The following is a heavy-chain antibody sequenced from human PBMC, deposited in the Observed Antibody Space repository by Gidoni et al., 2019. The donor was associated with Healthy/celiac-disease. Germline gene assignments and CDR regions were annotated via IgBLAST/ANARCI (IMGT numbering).Heavy chain of an antibody. Sequence: EVQLVESGGVVVQPGGYLRLSCAASGFTFDYYTMHWVRQAPGKGLEWVSLSSWDGGSTYYADSVKCRFTISRDNSKNSLYLQMNSLRTEDTALYYCAKAMFFTPYYYGMDVWGQGTTVTVSS. D-gene: IGHD3-10*02. CDR1: GFTFDYYT. CDR2: SSWDGGST. V-gene: IGHV3-43*01. CDR3: AKAMFFTPYYYGMDV. J-gene: IGHJ6*02.